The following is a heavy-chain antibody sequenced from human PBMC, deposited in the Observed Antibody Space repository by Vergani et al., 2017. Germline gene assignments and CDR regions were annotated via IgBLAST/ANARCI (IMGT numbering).Heavy chain of an antibody. CDR2: ISGSGGST. J-gene: IGHJ5*02. V-gene: IGHV3-23*01. CDR1: GFTFSSYA. Sequence: VQLLESGGGLVQPGGSLRLSCAASGFTFSSYAMSWVRQAPGKGLEWVSAISGSGGSTYYADSVKGRFTISRDNSKNTLYLQMNSLRAEDTAVYYCVLPRRITMVRGVISLNGFDPWGQGTLVTVSS. CDR3: VLPRRITMVRGVISLNGFDP. D-gene: IGHD3-10*01.